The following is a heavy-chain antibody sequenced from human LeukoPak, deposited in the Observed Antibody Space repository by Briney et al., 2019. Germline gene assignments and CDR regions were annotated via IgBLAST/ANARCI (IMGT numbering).Heavy chain of an antibody. J-gene: IGHJ4*02. CDR1: GFTFSSYS. V-gene: IGHV3-23*01. CDR3: AKEVSRVTTFYFDY. Sequence: LAGGSLRLSCAASGFTFSSYSMNWVRQAPGKGLEWVSAISGSGAGTYYADSVKGRFTISRDNSKNTLYLQMNSLRAEDTAVYYCAKEVSRVTTFYFDYWGQGTLVTVSS. D-gene: IGHD4-17*01. CDR2: ISGSGAGT.